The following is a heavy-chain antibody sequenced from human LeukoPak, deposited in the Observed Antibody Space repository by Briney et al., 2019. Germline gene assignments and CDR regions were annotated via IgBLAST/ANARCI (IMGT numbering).Heavy chain of an antibody. CDR1: GGSFSGYY. Sequence: PETLSLTCAVYGGSFSGYYWGWIRQPPGKGLEWVGSIYYSGSTYYNPSLKSRVTISVDTSKNQFSLKLRSVTAADTAVYYCARETSQKGAHYMDVWGKGTTVTISS. J-gene: IGHJ6*03. V-gene: IGHV4-34*01. CDR2: IYYSGST. CDR3: ARETSQKGAHYMDV. D-gene: IGHD3-16*01.